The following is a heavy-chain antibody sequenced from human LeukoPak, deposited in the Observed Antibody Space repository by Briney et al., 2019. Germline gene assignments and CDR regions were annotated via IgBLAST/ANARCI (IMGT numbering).Heavy chain of an antibody. V-gene: IGHV1-18*04. J-gene: IGHJ4*02. CDR2: ISAYNGNT. Sequence: ASVKVSFKASGYTFTIYGISWVRQAPGQGLEWMGWISAYNGNTNYAQKLQGRVTMTTDTSTSTAYMELRSLRSDDTAVYYCARGMQTPGPFDYWGQGTLVTVSS. CDR3: ARGMQTPGPFDY. CDR1: GYTFTIYG.